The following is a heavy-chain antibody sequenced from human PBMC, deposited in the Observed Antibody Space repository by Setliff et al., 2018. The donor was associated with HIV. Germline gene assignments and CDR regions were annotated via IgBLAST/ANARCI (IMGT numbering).Heavy chain of an antibody. Sequence: SETLSLTCTASYDTISTADYYWSWIRQPPGKGPEWTGSLYYRGTTYYNPSLKSRVTISTGTSNNQFSLTLGSVAAADTAVYYCARAGMGALRSLFDYWGQGTLVTVSS. D-gene: IGHD1-26*01. CDR3: ARAGMGALRSLFDY. CDR1: YDTISTADYY. J-gene: IGHJ4*02. CDR2: LYYRGTT. V-gene: IGHV4-39*01.